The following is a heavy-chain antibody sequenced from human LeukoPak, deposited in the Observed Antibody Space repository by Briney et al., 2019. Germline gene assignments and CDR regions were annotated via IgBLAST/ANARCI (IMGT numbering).Heavy chain of an antibody. V-gene: IGHV4-59*01. Sequence: SEALSLTCTVSGGSISSYYWSWIRQPPGKGLEWIGYIYYSGSTNYNPSLKSRVTISVDTSKNQFSLKLSSVTAADTAVYYCARVLVHTMTTWGQGTLVTVSS. CDR3: ARVLVHTMTT. D-gene: IGHD4-11*01. J-gene: IGHJ4*02. CDR1: GGSISSYY. CDR2: IYYSGST.